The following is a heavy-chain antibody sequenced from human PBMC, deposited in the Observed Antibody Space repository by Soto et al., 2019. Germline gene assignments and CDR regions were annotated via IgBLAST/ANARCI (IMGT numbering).Heavy chain of an antibody. CDR3: AKYRRTEAEGFTLDY. CDR1: GDSIAHYY. J-gene: IGHJ4*02. D-gene: IGHD6-13*01. V-gene: IGHV4-59*01. CDR2: IYYTGST. Sequence: QVQLQESSPGLANPSETLSLTCTVSGDSIAHYYWSWIRQPPGKRLEWIGYIYYTGSTTYNPSLESRVTMSIDTSRNQFSLKLRSANAADTAIYYCAKYRRTEAEGFTLDYWGRGTLVTVSS.